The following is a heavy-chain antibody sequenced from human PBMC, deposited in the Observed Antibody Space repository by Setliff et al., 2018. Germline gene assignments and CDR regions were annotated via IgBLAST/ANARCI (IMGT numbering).Heavy chain of an antibody. CDR1: GFTFNNAW. CDR3: AKLRYYYDSSGYYYRFDYFYYYMDV. J-gene: IGHJ6*03. CDR2: IKSETDGGTT. Sequence: PGGSLRLSCAASGFTFNNAWMSWVRQAPGKGLEWVGRIKSETDGGTTDYAAPVKGRFIISRDDSKRTLYLQMNSLRAEDTAVYYCAKLRYYYDSSGYYYRFDYFYYYMDVWGKGTTVTVSS. V-gene: IGHV3-15*01. D-gene: IGHD3-22*01.